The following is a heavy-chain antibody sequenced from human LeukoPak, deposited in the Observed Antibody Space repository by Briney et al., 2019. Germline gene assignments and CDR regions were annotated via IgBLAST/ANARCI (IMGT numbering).Heavy chain of an antibody. CDR1: GFTFSSYG. V-gene: IGHV3-30*18. D-gene: IGHD6-13*01. CDR2: ISYDGSNK. CDR3: AKDQQQLAPFYYYYGMDV. Sequence: PGGSLRLSCAASGFTFSSYGMPWVRQAPGKGLEWVAVISYDGSNKYYADSVEGRFTISRDNSKNTLYLQMNSLRAEDTAVYYCAKDQQQLAPFYYYYGMDVWGQGTTVTVSS. J-gene: IGHJ6*02.